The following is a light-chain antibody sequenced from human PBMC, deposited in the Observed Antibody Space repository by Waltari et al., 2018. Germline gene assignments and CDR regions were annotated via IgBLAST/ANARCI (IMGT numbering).Light chain of an antibody. J-gene: IGKJ1*01. CDR1: HSLLHSNGYNS. CDR2: LGS. V-gene: IGKV2-28*01. CDR3: MQALQTPRT. Sequence: IVMTQSPLSLPVTPGEPASISCRSSHSLLHSNGYNSLDWYLQKPGQSPQLLIYLGSNRASGVPDRFSGSGSGTDFTLKISRVEAEDVGVYYCMQALQTPRTFGQGTKVEIK.